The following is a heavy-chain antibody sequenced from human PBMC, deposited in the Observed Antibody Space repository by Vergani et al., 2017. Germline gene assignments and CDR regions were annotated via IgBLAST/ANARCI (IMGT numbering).Heavy chain of an antibody. CDR1: GGSFSGYY. CDR2: INHSGST. J-gene: IGHJ4*02. CDR3: ARTHHPPVTYFDD. Sequence: QVQLQQWGAGLLKPSETLSLTCAVYGGSFSGYYWSWIRQPPGKGLEWIGEINHSGSTNYNPSLKSRVTISVDTSTNQFSLKLSSVTAADTAVYYCARTHHPPVTYFDDWGQGTLVTVSS. V-gene: IGHV4-34*01.